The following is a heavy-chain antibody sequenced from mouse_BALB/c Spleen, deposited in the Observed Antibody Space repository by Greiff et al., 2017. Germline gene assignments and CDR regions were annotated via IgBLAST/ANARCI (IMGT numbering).Heavy chain of an antibody. J-gene: IGHJ3*01. CDR1: GYTFTSYY. D-gene: IGHD2-1*01. CDR2: INPSNGGT. Sequence: QVQLQQSGAELVKPGASVKLSCKASGYTFTSYYMYWVKQRPGQGLEWIGEINPSNGGTNFNEKFKSKATLTVDKSSSTAYMQLSSLTSEDSAVYYCTRGGNYRRFAYWGQGTLVTVSA. V-gene: IGHV1S81*02. CDR3: TRGGNYRRFAY.